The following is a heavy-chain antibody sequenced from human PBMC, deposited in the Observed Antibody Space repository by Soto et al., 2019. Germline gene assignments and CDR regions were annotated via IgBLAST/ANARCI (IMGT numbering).Heavy chain of an antibody. CDR3: ARDTPSPYGDYD. V-gene: IGHV3-21*01. CDR2: ISSSSSYI. CDR1: GFTFSSYS. J-gene: IGHJ4*02. D-gene: IGHD4-17*01. Sequence: EVQLVESGGGLVKPGGSLRLSCAASGFTFSSYSMNWVRQAPGKGLEWVSSISSSSSYIYYADSVKGRFTIPRDNAKNSLYLQMNSLRAEDTAVYYCARDTPSPYGDYDWGQGTLVTVSS.